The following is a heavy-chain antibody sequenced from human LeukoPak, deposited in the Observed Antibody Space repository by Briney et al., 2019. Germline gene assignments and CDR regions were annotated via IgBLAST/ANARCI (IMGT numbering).Heavy chain of an antibody. CDR1: GYTFTSYA. CDR3: ARISSIVAATRHVVRGLDY. V-gene: IGHV1-8*01. Sequence: ASVKVSCKASGYTFTSYAINWVRQATGQGLEWMGWMNPNSGNTGYAQKFQGRVTMTRNTSISTAYMELSSLRSEDTAVYYCARISSIVAATRHVVRGLDYWGQGTLVTVSS. J-gene: IGHJ4*02. D-gene: IGHD2-15*01. CDR2: MNPNSGNT.